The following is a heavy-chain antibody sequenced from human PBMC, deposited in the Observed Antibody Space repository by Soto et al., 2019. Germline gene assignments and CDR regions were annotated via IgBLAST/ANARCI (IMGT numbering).Heavy chain of an antibody. CDR1: GFTFEDYT. Sequence: EVQLVESGGDVVQPGGSLRLSCAASGFTFEDYTIHWVRQAPGKALEWVSLISWDGGTTYYTHSGKGRFTISRDNSKNSLYLQMNSLRPEDTALYYCAKDGSQKDDDGNWLGSWGQGNLVTVSS. V-gene: IGHV3-43*01. D-gene: IGHD3-16*01. CDR2: ISWDGGTT. CDR3: AKDGSQKDDDGNWLGS. J-gene: IGHJ5*01.